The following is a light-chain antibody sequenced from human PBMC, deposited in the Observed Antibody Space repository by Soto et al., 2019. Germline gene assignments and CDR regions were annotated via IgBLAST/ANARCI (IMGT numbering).Light chain of an antibody. CDR3: QQYNKWPIT. J-gene: IGKJ5*01. Sequence: IVMTQSPATLSVYLGERATLSCRASQSVSPNLAWYQQKPGQAPRLLIYGASTRATDIPGRFSGSGSGTEFTLTISSLQSVDFAVYYCQQYNKWPITFGRGTRLEI. CDR2: GAS. CDR1: QSVSPN. V-gene: IGKV3-15*01.